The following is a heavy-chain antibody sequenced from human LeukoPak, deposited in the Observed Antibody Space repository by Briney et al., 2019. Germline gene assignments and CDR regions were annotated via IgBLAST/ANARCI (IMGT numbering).Heavy chain of an antibody. CDR1: GYTFTSYG. V-gene: IGHV1-2*02. J-gene: IGHJ3*02. CDR3: ARDLSQYYYGSGSYPDAFDI. Sequence: ASVKVSCKASGYTFTSYGVSWVRQAPGQGLERMGWINPNSGGTNYAQKFQGRVTMTRDTSISTAYMELSRLRSDDTAVYYCARDLSQYYYGSGSYPDAFDIWGQGTMVTVSS. D-gene: IGHD3-10*01. CDR2: INPNSGGT.